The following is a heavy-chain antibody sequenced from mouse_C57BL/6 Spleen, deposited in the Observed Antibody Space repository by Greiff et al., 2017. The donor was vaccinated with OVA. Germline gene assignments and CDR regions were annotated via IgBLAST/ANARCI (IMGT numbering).Heavy chain of an antibody. Sequence: QVQLQQPGAELVKPGASVKLSCKASGYTFTSYWMHWVKQRPGRGLEWIGRIDPNSGGTKYNEKFKSKATLTVDKPSSTAYMQLSSLTSENSAVYDGARSEWFAHYAMDYWGQGTSVTVSS. J-gene: IGHJ4*01. D-gene: IGHD2-2*01. V-gene: IGHV1-72*01. CDR1: GYTFTSYW. CDR2: IDPNSGGT. CDR3: ARSEWFAHYAMDY.